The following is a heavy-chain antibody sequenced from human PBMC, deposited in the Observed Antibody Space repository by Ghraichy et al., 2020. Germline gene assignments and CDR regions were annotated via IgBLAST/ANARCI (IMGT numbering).Heavy chain of an antibody. D-gene: IGHD3-16*01. CDR3: VRGGSGY. J-gene: IGHJ4*02. Sequence: RGSLRLSCAASGFSFNTYSMNWVRQIPGKGLEWVASISRDSMYIFYADSVKGRFTVSRDNAKNSLFLQMNSLRGEDTAVYYCVRGGSGYWGQGTLVTVSS. CDR1: GFSFNTYS. V-gene: IGHV3-21*06. CDR2: ISRDSMYI.